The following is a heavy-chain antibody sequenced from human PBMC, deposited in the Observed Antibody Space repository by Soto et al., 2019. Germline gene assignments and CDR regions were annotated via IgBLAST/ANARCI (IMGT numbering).Heavy chain of an antibody. V-gene: IGHV3-23*01. J-gene: IGHJ6*02. CDR2: ISGSGDTT. CDR3: AKEDDIVPYYGVDV. Sequence: GGSLRLSCAASGFTFSDYAMSWVRPAPGKGLEWVSDISGSGDTTYYADSVKGRFTISRDNSKNTLYLQMNSLRAEDTAVYYCAKEDDIVPYYGVDVWGQGTTVTVSS. D-gene: IGHD2-15*01. CDR1: GFTFSDYA.